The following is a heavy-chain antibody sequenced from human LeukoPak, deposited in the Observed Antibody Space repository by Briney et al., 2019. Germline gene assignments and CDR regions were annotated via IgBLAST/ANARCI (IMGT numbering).Heavy chain of an antibody. J-gene: IGHJ6*02. CDR3: AKDLDYHYYGMDV. Sequence: GGSLRLSCAASGFTFDGYGMHWVRQAPGKGLEWVSVIIGDGTTTYYGDSVRGRFTISRDNSKNSLYLQMNSLRTEDTALYYCAKDLDYHYYGMDVWGQGTTVIVSS. CDR2: IIGDGTTT. CDR1: GFTFDGYG. V-gene: IGHV3-43*02.